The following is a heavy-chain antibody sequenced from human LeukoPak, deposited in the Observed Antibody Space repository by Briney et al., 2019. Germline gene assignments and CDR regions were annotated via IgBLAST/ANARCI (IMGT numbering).Heavy chain of an antibody. J-gene: IGHJ4*02. D-gene: IGHD1-26*01. CDR2: INPTSGAT. CDR1: GYRFTGYY. Sequence: ASVKVSCKASGYRFTGYYMHWVRQAPGQGPEWMGWINPTSGATRYAQKFQDRVTMTRNTSIATDYMELTRLTSDDTAVYYCAREGGATGTHFDYWGQGALVTVS. V-gene: IGHV1-2*02. CDR3: AREGGATGTHFDY.